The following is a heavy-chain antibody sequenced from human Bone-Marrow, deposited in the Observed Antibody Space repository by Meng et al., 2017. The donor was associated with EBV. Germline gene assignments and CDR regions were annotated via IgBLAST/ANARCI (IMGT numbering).Heavy chain of an antibody. Sequence: QGRVQGSGPGRGKPSGPLSLPCAVSGGSISSSYWWSWVRQPPGKGLEWIGEISHSGSTNYNPSLKSRVTISVDKSKNQFSLKLNSVTAADTAVYYCATDRAVAGHRYFDLWGRGTLVTVSS. J-gene: IGHJ2*01. CDR3: ATDRAVAGHRYFDL. V-gene: IGHV4-4*02. CDR2: ISHSGST. D-gene: IGHD6-19*01. CDR1: GGSISSSYW.